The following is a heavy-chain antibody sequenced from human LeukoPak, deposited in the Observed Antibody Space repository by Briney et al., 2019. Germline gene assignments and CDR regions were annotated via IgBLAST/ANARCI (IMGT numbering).Heavy chain of an antibody. D-gene: IGHD2-15*01. CDR3: ASLCSGSCYTQADY. CDR2: IIPIFGTA. Sequence: ASVKVSRKASGGTFSSYAISWVRQAPGQGLEWMGGIIPIFGTANYAQKFQGRVTITADESTSTAYMELSSLRSEDTAVYYCASLCSGSCYTQADYWGQGTLVTVSS. J-gene: IGHJ4*02. CDR1: GGTFSSYA. V-gene: IGHV1-69*13.